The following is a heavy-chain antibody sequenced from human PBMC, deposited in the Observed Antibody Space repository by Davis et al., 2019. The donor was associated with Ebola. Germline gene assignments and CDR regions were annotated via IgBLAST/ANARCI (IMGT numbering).Heavy chain of an antibody. Sequence: GGSLRLSCAASGFTFSSYWMSWVRQAPGKGLEWVAVIWYDGSNKYYADSVKGRFTISRDNSKNTLYLQMNSLRAEDTAVYYCARDYSYGYYYYGMDVWGQGTTVTVSS. CDR3: ARDYSYGYYYYGMDV. J-gene: IGHJ6*02. CDR1: GFTFSSYW. V-gene: IGHV3-33*08. D-gene: IGHD5-18*01. CDR2: IWYDGSNK.